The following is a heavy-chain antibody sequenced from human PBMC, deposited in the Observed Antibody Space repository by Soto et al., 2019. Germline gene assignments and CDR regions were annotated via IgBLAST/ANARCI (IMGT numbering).Heavy chain of an antibody. D-gene: IGHD6-6*01. CDR2: INAHSGGT. V-gene: IGHV1-2*02. CDR3: AKDLTRQLAYWLDP. Sequence: VASVKVSCKASGFSFTGYYIHWLRQSAGQGLEWMGWINAHSGGTEYAQKFQGRVTLTRDTSIATAYLTLTSLTSDDTALYYCAKDLTRQLAYWLDPWGQGTQVTVSS. J-gene: IGHJ5*02. CDR1: GFSFTGYY.